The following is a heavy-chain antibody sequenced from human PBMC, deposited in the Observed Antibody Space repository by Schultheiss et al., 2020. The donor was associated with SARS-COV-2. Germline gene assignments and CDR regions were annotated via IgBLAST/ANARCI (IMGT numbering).Heavy chain of an antibody. J-gene: IGHJ6*02. CDR2: IDWDDDK. D-gene: IGHD1-26*01. V-gene: IGHV2-70*11. CDR3: ARMCGSGRNYGMDV. Sequence: SGPTLVKPTQTLTLTCTFSGFSLSTSGVGVGWIRQPPGKALEWLARIDWDDDKYYSTSLKTRLTISKDTSKNQVVLTMTNMDPVDTATYYCARMCGSGRNYGMDVWGQGTTVTVSS. CDR1: GFSLSTSGVG.